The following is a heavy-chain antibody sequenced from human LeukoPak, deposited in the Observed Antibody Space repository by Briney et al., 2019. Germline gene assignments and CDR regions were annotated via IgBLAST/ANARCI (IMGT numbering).Heavy chain of an antibody. D-gene: IGHD2-2*01. V-gene: IGHV3-15*01. CDR3: TTDPPVPADDAFDI. CDR1: GFTFRNAW. J-gene: IGHJ3*02. Sequence: GGSLRLSCAASGFTFRNAWMSWVRQAPGKGLEWVGRIKSKTDGGTTDYAAPVKGRFTISRDDSKNTLYLQMNSLKTEDTAVYFCTTDPPVPADDAFDIWGQGTMVTVSS. CDR2: IKSKTDGGTT.